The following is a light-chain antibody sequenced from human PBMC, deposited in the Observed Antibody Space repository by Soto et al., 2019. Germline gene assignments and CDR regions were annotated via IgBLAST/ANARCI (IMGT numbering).Light chain of an antibody. Sequence: ELVMTQSPATLSVSPGERATLSCRASQSVGSKFAWYQQKPGQAPRLLIYGASTRATGIPARFSGSGSGTEFTLTISSLQSEDFAVYYCQQYNDWPLTFGGGTKVEIK. V-gene: IGKV3-15*01. CDR3: QQYNDWPLT. CDR2: GAS. CDR1: QSVGSK. J-gene: IGKJ4*01.